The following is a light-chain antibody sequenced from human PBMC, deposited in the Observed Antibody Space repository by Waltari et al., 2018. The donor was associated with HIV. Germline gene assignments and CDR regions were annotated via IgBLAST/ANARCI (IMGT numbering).Light chain of an antibody. V-gene: IGKV1-6*01. CDR1: QGIRND. Sequence: AIQMTQSPSSLSASVGDRVTITCRASQGIRNDLGWFQHKPGKAPKLLIYTASSLQSGVPSRLSGSGSGTDFTLTISNLQPEDFATYYCLQDYNYPLTFGQGTKVEIK. J-gene: IGKJ1*01. CDR3: LQDYNYPLT. CDR2: TAS.